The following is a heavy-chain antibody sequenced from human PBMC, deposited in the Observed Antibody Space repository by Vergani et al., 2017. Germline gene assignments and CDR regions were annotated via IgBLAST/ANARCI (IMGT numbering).Heavy chain of an antibody. V-gene: IGHV4-59*08. Sequence: QVQLQESGPGLVKPSENLSLTCTVSGGSISSYYWSWIREPPGTGLEWIGYIYYSGSTNYNPSLTSRVPISVDTSKNQFSLKLSSVTAADTAVYYCASSLVGDYGAFDIWGQGTMVTVSS. J-gene: IGHJ3*02. CDR1: GGSISSYY. D-gene: IGHD4-17*01. CDR3: ASSLVGDYGAFDI. CDR2: IYYSGST.